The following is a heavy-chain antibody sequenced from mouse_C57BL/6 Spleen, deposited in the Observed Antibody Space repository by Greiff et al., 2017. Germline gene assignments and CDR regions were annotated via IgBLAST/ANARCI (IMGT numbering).Heavy chain of an antibody. Sequence: VQLQQSGAELVKPGASVKLSCKASGYTFTEYTIHWVKQRSGQGLEWIGWFYPGSGSIKYNEKFKDKATLTEDKSSSTVYMELSRLTSEDSAVYFCARHEGRTYGKGSHFDYWGQGTTLTVSS. CDR3: ARHEGRTYGKGSHFDY. J-gene: IGHJ2*01. V-gene: IGHV1-62-2*01. D-gene: IGHD1-1*01. CDR2: FYPGSGSI. CDR1: GYTFTEYT.